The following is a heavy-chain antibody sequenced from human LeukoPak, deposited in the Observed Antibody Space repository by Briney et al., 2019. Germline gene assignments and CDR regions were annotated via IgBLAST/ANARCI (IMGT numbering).Heavy chain of an antibody. V-gene: IGHV1-18*01. CDR2: ISGYNGNT. CDR1: GYTFTTYG. CDR3: ARTSHESVLYWPDP. Sequence: ASVKVSCEASGYTFTTYGIGWVRQAPGQGLEWMGWISGYNGNTNYAQKFQGRVTMTTDTSTSTAYMEQRSLRSDDTAVYYCARTSHESVLYWPDPWGQGTLVNVSS. J-gene: IGHJ5*02. D-gene: IGHD2-8*02.